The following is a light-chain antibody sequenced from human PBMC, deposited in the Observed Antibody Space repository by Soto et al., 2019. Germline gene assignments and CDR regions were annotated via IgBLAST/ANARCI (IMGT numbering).Light chain of an antibody. J-gene: IGKJ4*02. CDR1: QSVDSSY. Sequence: EIVLTQSPGTLSLSPGERATLSCRASQSVDSSYFAWYQHKPGQAPRRLIYATSSRASGIPDRFSGSGYGTDFTLTISRLEPEDFAVYYCQQFGGSPVTFGGGPNVEMK. CDR2: ATS. V-gene: IGKV3-20*01. CDR3: QQFGGSPVT.